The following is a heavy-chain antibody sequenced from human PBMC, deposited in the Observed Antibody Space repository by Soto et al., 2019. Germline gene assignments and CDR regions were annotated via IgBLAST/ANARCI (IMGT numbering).Heavy chain of an antibody. D-gene: IGHD2-15*01. CDR2: INPSGGST. V-gene: IGHV1-46*01. Sequence: QVQLVQSGAEVKKPGASVKVSCKASGYTFTSYYMHWVRQAPGQGLEWMGIINPSGGSTSYAQKFQGRVTMTRETSTSTVYMELSSLRSEDTAVYYCARAMNQGYCSGGSCYVYYYGMDVWGQGTTVTVSS. CDR1: GYTFTSYY. CDR3: ARAMNQGYCSGGSCYVYYYGMDV. J-gene: IGHJ6*02.